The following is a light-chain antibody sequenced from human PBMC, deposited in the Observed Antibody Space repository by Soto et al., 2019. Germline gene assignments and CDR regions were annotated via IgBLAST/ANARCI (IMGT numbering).Light chain of an antibody. J-gene: IGKJ2*01. CDR1: QSLAYSDGNTY. CDR2: NLS. V-gene: IGKV2-30*01. Sequence: VVMTQSPLFLPVTLGQPASISCRSSQSLAYSDGNTYLHWFQQRPGQSPRRLIYNLSSRDSGVPDRFSGSRSGTDFTLKISRVEADDVGIYYCMQSVYWSPYTFGQGTKLEIK. CDR3: MQSVYWSPYT.